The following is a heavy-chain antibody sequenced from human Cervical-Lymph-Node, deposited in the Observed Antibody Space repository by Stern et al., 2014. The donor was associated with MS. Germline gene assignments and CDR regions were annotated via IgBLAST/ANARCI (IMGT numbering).Heavy chain of an antibody. CDR3: ARQPDYSDFLDF. CDR2: INGGPGNT. D-gene: IGHD4-11*01. CDR1: GYNFIDHA. V-gene: IGHV1-3*01. Sequence: VQLVQSGAEVKKPGASMTISCKTSGYNFIDHAIHWVRQAPGQRLEWMGWINGGPGNTKYSQKFQGRVSFTRDKAASAAYMDLSSLNPDDTAVYYCARQPDYSDFLDFWGQGTLVTVSS. J-gene: IGHJ4*02.